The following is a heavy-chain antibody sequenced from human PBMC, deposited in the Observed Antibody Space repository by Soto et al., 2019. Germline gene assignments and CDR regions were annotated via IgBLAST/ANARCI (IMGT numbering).Heavy chain of an antibody. CDR2: IYPGDSDT. CDR1: GYTFTNYW. Sequence: PGESLKSSCKGSGYTFTNYWIVWVRQIPGKGLEWMGIIYPGDSDTRYSPSFQGQVTISADRSISTAYLQWSSLKASDTGMYYCARYPTLTDYFFHGMDVWGHGTTVTVSS. CDR3: ARYPTLTDYFFHGMDV. V-gene: IGHV5-51*01. D-gene: IGHD4-17*01. J-gene: IGHJ6*02.